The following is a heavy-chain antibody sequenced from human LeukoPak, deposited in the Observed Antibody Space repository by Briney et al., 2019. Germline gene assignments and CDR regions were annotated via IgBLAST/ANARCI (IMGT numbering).Heavy chain of an antibody. CDR2: ISSSSSYI. D-gene: IGHD1-26*01. CDR1: GFTFSSYS. Sequence: GGSLRLSCAASGFTFSSYSMNWVRQAPGKGLEWVSSISSSSSYIYYADSVKGRFTISRDNAKNSLYLQMNSLRAEDTAVYYCARGPDVGYYYMDVWGKGTTVTVSS. CDR3: ARGPDVGYYYMDV. J-gene: IGHJ6*03. V-gene: IGHV3-21*01.